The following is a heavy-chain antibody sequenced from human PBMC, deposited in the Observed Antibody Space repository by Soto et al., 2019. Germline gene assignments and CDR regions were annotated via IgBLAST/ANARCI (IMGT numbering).Heavy chain of an antibody. CDR3: ARERDLMISDSMDT. CDR1: GYTFTGYY. D-gene: IGHD3-22*01. J-gene: IGHJ6*02. CDR2: INPETGGT. Sequence: QVQLVQSGADVKTPGASVRVSCKASGYTFTGYYVRWVREAPGQGLEWMGWINPETGGTSYAQKFQGRVTLSRDTSINTAYLELSRLRFDDAAVYFSARERDLMISDSMDTWAQGTTVTVSS. V-gene: IGHV1-2*02.